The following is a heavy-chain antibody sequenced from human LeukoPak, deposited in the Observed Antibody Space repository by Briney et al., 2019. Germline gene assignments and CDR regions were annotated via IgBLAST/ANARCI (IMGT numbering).Heavy chain of an antibody. CDR2: IRYDGSNK. Sequence: GGSLRLSCAASGFTFSSYGMHWVRQAPGKGLEGVAFIRYDGSNKYYADSVKGRFTISRDNSKNTLYLQMNSLRAEDTAVYYCAKDRGYYYDSSGYEFDYWGQGTLVTVSS. V-gene: IGHV3-30*02. CDR3: AKDRGYYYDSSGYEFDY. D-gene: IGHD3-22*01. J-gene: IGHJ4*02. CDR1: GFTFSSYG.